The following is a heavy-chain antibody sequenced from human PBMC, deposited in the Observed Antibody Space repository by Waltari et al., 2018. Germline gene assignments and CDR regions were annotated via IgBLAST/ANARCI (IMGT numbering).Heavy chain of an antibody. D-gene: IGHD6-19*01. CDR3: TRDKGWQCFDI. CDR2: INVDGSED. J-gene: IGHJ3*02. Sequence: EVQLVESGGGVVQPGGSLGLSCAACGCGFRSYGMTWVRQVPGKGLERVANINVDGSEDYFVESVRGRFSISRDNAKNSLYLQMNSLRAEDTAVYYCTRDKGWQCFDIWGQGTMVTVSS. CDR1: GCGFRSYG. V-gene: IGHV3-7*03.